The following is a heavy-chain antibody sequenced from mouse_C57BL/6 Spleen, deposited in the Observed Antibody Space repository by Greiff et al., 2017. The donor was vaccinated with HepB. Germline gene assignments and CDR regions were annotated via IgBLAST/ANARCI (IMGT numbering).Heavy chain of an antibody. V-gene: IGHV1-80*01. CDR2: IYPGDGDT. CDR1: GYAFSSYW. CDR3: ARSGSNYDYYAMDY. Sequence: VKLMESGAELVKPGASVKISCKASGYAFSSYWMNWVKQRPGKGLEWIGQIYPGDGDTNYNGKFKGKATLTADKSSSTAYMQLSSLTSEDSAVYFCARSGSNYDYYAMDYWGQGTSVTVSS. J-gene: IGHJ4*01. D-gene: IGHD2-5*01.